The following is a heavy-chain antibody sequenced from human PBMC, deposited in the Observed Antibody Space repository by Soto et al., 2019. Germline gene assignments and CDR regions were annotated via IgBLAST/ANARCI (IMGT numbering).Heavy chain of an antibody. V-gene: IGHV3-23*01. CDR2: ISGSGGST. Sequence: GGSLRLSCAASGFTFSSYAMSWVRQAPGKELEWVSAISGSGGSTYYADSVKGRFTISRDNSKNTLYLQMNSLRAEDTAVYYCAKTPSPYFDWPNYFDYWGQGTLVTVSS. J-gene: IGHJ4*02. D-gene: IGHD3-9*01. CDR3: AKTPSPYFDWPNYFDY. CDR1: GFTFSSYA.